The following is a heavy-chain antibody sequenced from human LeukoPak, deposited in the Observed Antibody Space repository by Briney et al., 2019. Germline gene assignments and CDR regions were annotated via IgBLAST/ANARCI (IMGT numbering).Heavy chain of an antibody. Sequence: PGGSLRLSCAASGFTFSSYSMNWVRQAPGKGLEWVSSISSSSSYIYYADSVKGRFTISRDNAKNSLYLQMNSLRAEDAAVYYCARDSASSGWYVYWGQGTLVTVSS. CDR3: ARDSASSGWYVY. J-gene: IGHJ4*02. D-gene: IGHD6-19*01. CDR2: ISSSSSYI. CDR1: GFTFSSYS. V-gene: IGHV3-21*01.